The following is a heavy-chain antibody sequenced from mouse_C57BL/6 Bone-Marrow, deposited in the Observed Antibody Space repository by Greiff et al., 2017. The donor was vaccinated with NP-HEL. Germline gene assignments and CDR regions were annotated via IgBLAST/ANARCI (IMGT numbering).Heavy chain of an antibody. CDR1: GFTFTDYY. CDR2: IRNKANGYTT. CDR3: ARSPYGNYDY. V-gene: IGHV7-3*01. D-gene: IGHD2-1*01. Sequence: EVQLVESGGGLVQPGGSLSLSCAASGFTFTDYYMSWVRQPPGKALEWLGFIRNKANGYTTEYSASVKGRFTISRDNSQSILYLQMNALRAEDSATYYCARSPYGNYDYWGQGTTLTVSS. J-gene: IGHJ2*01.